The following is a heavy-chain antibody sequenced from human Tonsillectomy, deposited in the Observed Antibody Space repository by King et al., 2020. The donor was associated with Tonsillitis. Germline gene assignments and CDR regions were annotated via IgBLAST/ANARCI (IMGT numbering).Heavy chain of an antibody. J-gene: IGHJ2*01. CDR1: GFTFSSYW. V-gene: IGHV3-74*01. D-gene: IGHD4-23*01. Sequence: EVQLVESGGGLVQPGGSLRLSCAASGFTFSSYWMHWVRQAPGKGLVWVSRINSDGSSTTYADSVKGRFTISRDNAKNTLYLQMNSRRTEDTAVYYCARGWDDYGGNSPGGYFDLWGRGPLVTVSS. CDR3: ARGWDDYGGNSPGGYFDL. CDR2: INSDGSST.